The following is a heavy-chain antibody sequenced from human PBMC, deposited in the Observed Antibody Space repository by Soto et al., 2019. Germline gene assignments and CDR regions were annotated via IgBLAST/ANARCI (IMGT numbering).Heavy chain of an antibody. D-gene: IGHD3-16*01. J-gene: IGHJ3*02. CDR1: GFTFSSYA. CDR3: ANPIGGYDAFDI. V-gene: IGHV3-23*01. Sequence: EVQLLESGGGLVQPGGSLRLSCAAAGFTFSSYAMNWVRQAPGKGLEWVSAISGSGGRTYYADSVKGRFTISRDNSKNTLYLKMNSLRAEDTAVYYCANPIGGYDAFDIWGQGTMVTVSS. CDR2: ISGSGGRT.